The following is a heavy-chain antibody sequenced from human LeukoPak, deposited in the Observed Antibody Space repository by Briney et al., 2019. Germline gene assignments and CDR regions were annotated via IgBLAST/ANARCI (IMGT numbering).Heavy chain of an antibody. CDR2: IWYDGSNT. D-gene: IGHD5-12*01. J-gene: IGHJ4*02. V-gene: IGHV3-33*01. CDR1: GFTFRSYG. CDR3: ARDLRGYSGYDSRLDY. Sequence: GGSLRLSCAASGFTFRSYGMHWVRQAPGKGLEWVAGIWYDGSNTFYGDSVKGRFTISRDNSKNTLFLQMNSLSVEDTAVYYCARDLRGYSGYDSRLDYWGQGTLVTVSS.